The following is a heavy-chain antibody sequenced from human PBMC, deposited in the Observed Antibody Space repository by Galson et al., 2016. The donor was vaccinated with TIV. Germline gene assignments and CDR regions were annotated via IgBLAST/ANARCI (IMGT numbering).Heavy chain of an antibody. CDR3: AKRKNYGGDAFDL. V-gene: IGHV3-23*01. Sequence: SLRLSCAASGFTFSTYAMNWVRQAPGKGLEWVSGIVGTGGTTYYADSVKGRFTISRDNSKNTLYLQMNSLRAEDTAVYYCAKRKNYGGDAFDLWGQGTVVTVSS. J-gene: IGHJ3*01. CDR1: GFTFSTYA. CDR2: IVGTGGTT. D-gene: IGHD4-23*01.